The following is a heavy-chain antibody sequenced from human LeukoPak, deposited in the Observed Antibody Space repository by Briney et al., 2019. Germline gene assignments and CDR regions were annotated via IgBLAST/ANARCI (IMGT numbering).Heavy chain of an antibody. CDR3: ATGDRDIVATIGVY. CDR1: GYTLAELS. V-gene: IGHV1-24*01. Sequence: ASVKVSCKVSGYTLAELSMHWVRQAPGEGLEWMGGFDPEDGETIYAQKFQGRVTMTEDTSTDTAYMELSSLRSEDTAVYYCATGDRDIVATIGVYWGQGTLVTVSS. D-gene: IGHD5-12*01. CDR2: FDPEDGET. J-gene: IGHJ4*02.